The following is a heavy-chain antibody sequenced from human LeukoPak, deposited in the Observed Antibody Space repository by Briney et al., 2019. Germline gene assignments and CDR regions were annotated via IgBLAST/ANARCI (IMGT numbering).Heavy chain of an antibody. J-gene: IGHJ6*03. V-gene: IGHV4-59*08. D-gene: IGHD1-1*01. CDR1: GGSISSYY. CDR3: ARTTPPYYYYMDV. Sequence: SETLSLTCTVSGGSISSYYWSWIRQPPGKGLEWIGYIYYSGSTNYNPSLKSRITISIDTSKSQFSLKLTSVTAADTAVYYCARTTPPYYYYMDVWGKGPTVPVSS. CDR2: IYYSGST.